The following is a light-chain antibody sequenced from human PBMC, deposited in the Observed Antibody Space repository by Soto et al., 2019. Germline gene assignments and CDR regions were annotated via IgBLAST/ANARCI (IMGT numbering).Light chain of an antibody. Sequence: QSALTQPASVSGSPGQSIAISCTGTSSDVGGYNYVSWYQQHPGKAPKLIIYGVTNRPSGVSDRFSGSKSGNTASLTISGLQAEDENDYYCCSYTSSGTYVFGTGTKVT. CDR1: SSDVGGYNY. V-gene: IGLV2-14*03. J-gene: IGLJ1*01. CDR3: CSYTSSGTYV. CDR2: GVT.